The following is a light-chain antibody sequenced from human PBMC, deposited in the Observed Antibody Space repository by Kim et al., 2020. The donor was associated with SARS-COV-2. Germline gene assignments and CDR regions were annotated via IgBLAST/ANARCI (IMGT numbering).Light chain of an antibody. CDR3: QQFNSYPT. Sequence: AIQLTQSPSSLSASVGDRVTITCRASQGISSALAWYQQKPGKAPKLLIYDASSLESGVPSRFSGSGSWTDFTLTISSLQPEDFATYYCQQFNSYPTFGGGTKVDIK. CDR2: DAS. J-gene: IGKJ4*01. V-gene: IGKV1-13*02. CDR1: QGISSA.